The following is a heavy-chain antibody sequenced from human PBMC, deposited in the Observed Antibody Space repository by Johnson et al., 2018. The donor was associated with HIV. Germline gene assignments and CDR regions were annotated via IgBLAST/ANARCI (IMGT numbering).Heavy chain of an antibody. D-gene: IGHD3-16*01. CDR3: ARDDPYARSPRGAFDI. J-gene: IGHJ3*02. CDR2: ISYDGSSK. Sequence: QMQLVESGGGVVQPGRSLRLSCAASGFTFSDHAMHWVRQAPGKGLEWVAVISYDGSSKYYADSVKGRFTISRDNSKNTLYLQMNSLRAEDAAVYFCARDDPYARSPRGAFDIWGQGTMVTVSS. V-gene: IGHV3-30-3*01. CDR1: GFTFSDHA.